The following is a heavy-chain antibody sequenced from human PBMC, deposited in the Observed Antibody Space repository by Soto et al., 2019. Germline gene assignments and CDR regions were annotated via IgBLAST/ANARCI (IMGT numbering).Heavy chain of an antibody. CDR2: IDTDGSTT. V-gene: IGHV3-74*01. Sequence: PGGSLRLSCATSGFTFSNYWMHWVRQVPGRGLVWVSRIDTDGSTTSYADFAKGRFTISRDNAKGTLSLQMNSLRAEDTAIYYCACSRRPARLGPKGAIDYWGQGTLVTVSS. CDR1: GFTFSNYW. CDR3: ACSRRPARLGPKGAIDY. D-gene: IGHD2-15*01. J-gene: IGHJ4*02.